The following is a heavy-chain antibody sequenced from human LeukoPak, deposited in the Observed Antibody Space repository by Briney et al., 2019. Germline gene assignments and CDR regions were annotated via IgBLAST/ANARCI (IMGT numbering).Heavy chain of an antibody. CDR2: ISWNSGSI. CDR3: AKDVGKWESLHFFDY. CDR1: GFTFNDFA. J-gene: IGHJ4*02. Sequence: GGSLRLSCAASGFTFNDFAMHWVRQTPGKGLEWVSGISWNSGSIGYADSVKGRFTISRDDSRNTLYLQMNSLRGDDTAVYYCAKDVGKWESLHFFDYWGQGTLVTVSS. D-gene: IGHD1-26*01. V-gene: IGHV3-9*01.